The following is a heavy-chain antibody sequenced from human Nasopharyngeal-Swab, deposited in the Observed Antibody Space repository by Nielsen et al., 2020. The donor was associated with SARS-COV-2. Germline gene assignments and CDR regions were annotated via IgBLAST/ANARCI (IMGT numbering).Heavy chain of an antibody. CDR1: GFTLSSYE. V-gene: IGHV3-23*01. CDR3: AKASGSHYYDSSGYYGY. Sequence: GGSLRLSCAASGFTLSSYEMNCVRQAPGKGLEWVSAISGSGGSTYYADSVKGRFTISRDNSKNTLYLQMNSLRAEDTAVYYCAKASGSHYYDSSGYYGYWGQGTLVTVSS. CDR2: ISGSGGST. J-gene: IGHJ4*02. D-gene: IGHD3-22*01.